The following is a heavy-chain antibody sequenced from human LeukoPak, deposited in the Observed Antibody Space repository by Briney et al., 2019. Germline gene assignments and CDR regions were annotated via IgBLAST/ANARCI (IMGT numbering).Heavy chain of an antibody. CDR1: GFTFSSYG. Sequence: GSLRLSCAASGFTFSSYGMSWVRQAPGKGLEWIGEINHRGSTNYNPSLKTRVTISVDTSKNQFSLKLSSVTAADTAVYYCAITYVTAAGTFLDYWGQGTLVTVSS. CDR3: AITYVTAAGTFLDY. J-gene: IGHJ4*02. D-gene: IGHD6-13*01. CDR2: INHRGST. V-gene: IGHV4-34*08.